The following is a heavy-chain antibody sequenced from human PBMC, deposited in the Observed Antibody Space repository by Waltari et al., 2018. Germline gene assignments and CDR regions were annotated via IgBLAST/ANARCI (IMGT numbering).Heavy chain of an antibody. V-gene: IGHV3-48*03. J-gene: IGHJ4*02. Sequence: EVQLVESGGGLVQPGGSLRLSCAASGFIPSVYGMNWVRQAPGKGLEWLSFISSSGPTIHYADSVKGRFTVSRDNTKNSLSLQMNSLRAEDTAVYYCARVWGVTTSDFWGQGTLVTVSS. CDR1: GFIPSVYG. CDR3: ARVWGVTTSDF. D-gene: IGHD4-17*01. CDR2: ISSSGPTI.